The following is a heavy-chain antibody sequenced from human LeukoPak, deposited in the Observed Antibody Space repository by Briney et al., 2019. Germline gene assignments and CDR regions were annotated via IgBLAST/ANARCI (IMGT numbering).Heavy chain of an antibody. D-gene: IGHD6-13*01. CDR2: ISAYNGNT. J-gene: IGHJ5*02. Sequence: ASVKVACKASGYTFTSYGISWVRQAPGQGLEWMGWISAYNGNTNYAQKLQGRVTMTTDTSTSTAYMELRSLRSDDTAVYYCARVYGSSWYSEYDNLFDPWGQGTLVTVSS. CDR3: ARVYGSSWYSEYDNLFDP. V-gene: IGHV1-18*04. CDR1: GYTFTSYG.